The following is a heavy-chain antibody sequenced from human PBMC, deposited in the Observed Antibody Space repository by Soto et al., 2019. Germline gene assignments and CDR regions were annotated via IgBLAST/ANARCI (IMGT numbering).Heavy chain of an antibody. CDR3: ARAPRVPAAIWSSRSQNWFDP. CDR2: IYHSVST. Sequence: SESLSLTCAVSGYSISSGCYWGWIRQPPGKGLEWIGSIYHSVSTYYNPYLKSRVTISVDTSKNQFSLKLSSVTASDTAVYYCARAPRVPAAIWSSRSQNWFDPWGQGTMLT. D-gene: IGHD2-2*02. CDR1: GYSISSGCY. V-gene: IGHV4-38-2*01. J-gene: IGHJ5*02.